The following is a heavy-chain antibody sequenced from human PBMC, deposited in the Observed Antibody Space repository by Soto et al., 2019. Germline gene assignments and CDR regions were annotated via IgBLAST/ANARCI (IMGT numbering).Heavy chain of an antibody. J-gene: IGHJ6*02. V-gene: IGHV3-23*01. CDR1: GFTLSIYA. Sequence: EVQLLESGGGLVQPGGSLRLSCAASGFTLSIYAMSWVRQAPGKGLEWVSAISGSGGSKYYADSVKGRFTISRDNSKNTLYLQMYSLRAEDTAVYYCAKGVDGRVHTKYCSSTSCYHYYYYGMDVWGQGTTVTVSS. CDR2: ISGSGGSK. D-gene: IGHD2-2*01. CDR3: AKGVDGRVHTKYCSSTSCYHYYYYGMDV.